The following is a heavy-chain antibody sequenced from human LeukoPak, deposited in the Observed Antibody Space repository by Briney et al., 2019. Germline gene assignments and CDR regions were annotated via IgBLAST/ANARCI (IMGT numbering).Heavy chain of an antibody. Sequence: GGSLRLSCAASGFTFSDYYMSWIRQAPGKGLEWVSYISGSGSTTYYADSVKGRFTISRDNSKNTLYLQMNSLRAEDTAVYYCAKDLILGGSYSYFQHWGQGTLVTVSS. CDR2: ISGSGSTT. D-gene: IGHD1-26*01. CDR1: GFTFSDYY. V-gene: IGHV3-11*04. J-gene: IGHJ1*01. CDR3: AKDLILGGSYSYFQH.